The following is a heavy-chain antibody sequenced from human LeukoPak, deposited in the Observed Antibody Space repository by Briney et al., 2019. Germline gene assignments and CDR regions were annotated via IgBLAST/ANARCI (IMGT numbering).Heavy chain of an antibody. Sequence: GGSLRLSCAASGFTFSSYSMNWVRQAPGKGLEWVSSISSSSSYIYYADSVKGRFTISRDNAKNSLYLQMNSLRAEDTAVYYCARDPDSGAAAAFDYWGQGTLVTVSS. J-gene: IGHJ4*02. V-gene: IGHV3-21*01. CDR2: ISSSSSYI. CDR1: GFTFSSYS. CDR3: ARDPDSGAAAAFDY. D-gene: IGHD6-13*01.